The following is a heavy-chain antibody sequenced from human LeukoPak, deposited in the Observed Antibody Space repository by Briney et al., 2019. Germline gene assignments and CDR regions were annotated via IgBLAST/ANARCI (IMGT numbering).Heavy chain of an antibody. CDR3: VRDHDWSFDL. Sequence: GGSLRLSCAASGFTFSSYAMSWVRQAPGKGLVWVSRINSDGSATAYADSVKGRFTISRDNAENTLYLHVNSLRDEDTAVYYCVRDHDWSFDLWGQGALVTVSS. CDR1: GFTFSSYA. V-gene: IGHV3-74*01. D-gene: IGHD1-1*01. J-gene: IGHJ4*02. CDR2: INSDGSAT.